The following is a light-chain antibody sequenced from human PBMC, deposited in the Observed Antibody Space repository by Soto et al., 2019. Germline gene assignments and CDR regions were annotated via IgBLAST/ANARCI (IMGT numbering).Light chain of an antibody. J-gene: IGLJ2*01. CDR3: SSYTSSSTPGV. CDR1: SSDVGGYNY. CDR2: DVS. Sequence: QYALTQPASVSGSPGQSITISCTGTSSDVGGYNYVSWYQQHPGKAPKLMIYDVSNRPSGVSNRFSGSKTGNTAALTISGLQAEDEADYYCSSYTSSSTPGVFGGGTKHTVL. V-gene: IGLV2-14*01.